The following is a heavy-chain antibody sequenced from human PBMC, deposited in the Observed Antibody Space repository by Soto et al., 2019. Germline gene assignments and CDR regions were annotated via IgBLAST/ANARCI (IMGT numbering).Heavy chain of an antibody. D-gene: IGHD3-10*01. Sequence: PSETLSLTCSVSGGSMSEYFWSWIRQSPGKGLERIGYIYYLGSTDYNPSLKSRVTISVDTSKRQFSLSLTSVTAADTAVYYCARDGYDGSGSPYPAYWGPGTQVTVS. J-gene: IGHJ4*02. V-gene: IGHV4-59*01. CDR1: GGSMSEYF. CDR3: ARDGYDGSGSPYPAY. CDR2: IYYLGST.